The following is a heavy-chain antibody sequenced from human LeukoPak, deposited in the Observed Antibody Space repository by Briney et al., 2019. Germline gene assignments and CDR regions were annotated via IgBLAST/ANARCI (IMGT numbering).Heavy chain of an antibody. Sequence: GGSLRLSCAASGFTFSSYSMNLVRQAPGKGLEWVSSISPSSSYIYYADSVKGRYTISRDNAKNSLYLQMNSLRAEDTAVYYCARDSGIGAFDIWGQGTMVTVSS. CDR2: ISPSSSYI. CDR3: ARDSGIGAFDI. V-gene: IGHV3-21*01. CDR1: GFTFSSYS. D-gene: IGHD2-15*01. J-gene: IGHJ3*02.